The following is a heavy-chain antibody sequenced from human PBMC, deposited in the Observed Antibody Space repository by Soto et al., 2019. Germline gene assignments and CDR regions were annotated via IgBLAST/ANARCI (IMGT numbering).Heavy chain of an antibody. CDR3: ARRGSGSYSDY. Sequence: SETLSLTCTVSGASISYYYWTWIRQPPGKGLEWIGSIYYSGSTYYNPSLKSRVTISVDTSKNQFSLKLSSVTAADTAVYYCARRGSGSYSDYWGQGTLVTVSS. D-gene: IGHD3-10*01. J-gene: IGHJ4*02. V-gene: IGHV4-59*05. CDR1: GASISYYY. CDR2: IYYSGST.